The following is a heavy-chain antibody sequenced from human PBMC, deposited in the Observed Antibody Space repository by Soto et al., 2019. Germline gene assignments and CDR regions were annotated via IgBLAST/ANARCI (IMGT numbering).Heavy chain of an antibody. CDR1: GGTSKMYS. D-gene: IGHD2-8*01. CDR2: IIPIYGLT. CDR3: TFGRDFANSWCWFDP. V-gene: IGHV1-69*01. Sequence: QVQLVQSGAEVKRPGSSLIVSCKASGGTSKMYSISWLRQAPGQGLEWMGGIIPIYGLTNYAQKFQGRVTINADESTSTVYMQLSSLRSEDTSIYYCTFGRDFANSWCWFDPCGQGTLVTVSS. J-gene: IGHJ5*02.